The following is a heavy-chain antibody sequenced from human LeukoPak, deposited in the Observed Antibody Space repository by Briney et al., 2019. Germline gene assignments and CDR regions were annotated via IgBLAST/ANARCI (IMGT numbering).Heavy chain of an antibody. D-gene: IGHD3-10*01. J-gene: IGHJ5*02. CDR1: GFTFSVYW. Sequence: GGSLRLSCVASGFTFSVYWMSWVRQAPGKGLEWVANIKEDGSEKYYVDSVKGRFTISRDNAKNSLYLQMTSLRAEDTAVYYCARGGSWFAPWGQGTLVTVSS. V-gene: IGHV3-7*01. CDR2: IKEDGSEK. CDR3: ARGGSWFAP.